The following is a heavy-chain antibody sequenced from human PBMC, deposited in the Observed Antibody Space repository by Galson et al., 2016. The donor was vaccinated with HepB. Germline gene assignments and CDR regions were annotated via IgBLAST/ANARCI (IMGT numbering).Heavy chain of an antibody. Sequence: SLRLSCAASGFTFSSYNMNWVRQAPGRGLEWVSFISSGSDYIYYRDSVKGRFTISRDNAKNSLYLQMNSLRVDDTAVYYCARDWGYRSSWFLWGQGTLVTVSS. CDR1: GFTFSSYN. J-gene: IGHJ4*02. V-gene: IGHV3-21*01. CDR3: ARDWGYRSSWFL. CDR2: ISSGSDYI. D-gene: IGHD6-13*01.